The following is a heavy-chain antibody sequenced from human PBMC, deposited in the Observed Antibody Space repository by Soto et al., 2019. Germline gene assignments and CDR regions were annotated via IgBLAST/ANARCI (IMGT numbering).Heavy chain of an antibody. CDR1: GGSISSYY. CDR3: ARGRMQLLYPVDY. CDR2: IFYSGST. D-gene: IGHD2-8*01. J-gene: IGHJ4*02. V-gene: IGHV4-59*01. Sequence: QVQLQESGPGLVKPSETLSLTCTVSGGSISSYYWSWIRQPQGKGLEWIGYIFYSGSTNYKPSPKSRGTISVDTSKKQLSLKLSSVTAAAKAVYYCARGRMQLLYPVDYWGPGTLVTVSS.